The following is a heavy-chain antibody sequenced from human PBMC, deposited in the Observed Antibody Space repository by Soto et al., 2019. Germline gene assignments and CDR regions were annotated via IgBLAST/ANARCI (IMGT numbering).Heavy chain of an antibody. D-gene: IGHD3-3*01. J-gene: IGHJ5*02. CDR1: GDSITRGAYF. Sequence: QVQLQESGPGLVKPSQTLSLTCSVSGDSITRGAYFWSWILQHPGKGLARIGYIHYSGDTHYNPSLKSRVIMLVDTSTNQFSMNLRSLTAADTAIYYCARGTNYDFLSGRHGFDPWGQGTLVTVSS. CDR3: ARGTNYDFLSGRHGFDP. CDR2: IHYSGDT. V-gene: IGHV4-31*03.